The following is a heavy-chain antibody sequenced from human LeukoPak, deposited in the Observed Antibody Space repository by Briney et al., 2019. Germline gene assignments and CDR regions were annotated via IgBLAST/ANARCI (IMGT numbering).Heavy chain of an antibody. CDR1: GFIFSTCA. Sequence: GGSLRLSCTASGFIFSTCAMSWVRQAPGKGLEWVSDISSSGSTIYFADSVKGRFTISRDNAKNSLYLQMNSLRDEDTAVYYCARLEYYYVSGNYYKLFDYWGQGTLVTVCS. J-gene: IGHJ4*02. CDR3: ARLEYYYVSGNYYKLFDY. CDR2: ISSSGSTI. D-gene: IGHD3-10*01. V-gene: IGHV3-48*02.